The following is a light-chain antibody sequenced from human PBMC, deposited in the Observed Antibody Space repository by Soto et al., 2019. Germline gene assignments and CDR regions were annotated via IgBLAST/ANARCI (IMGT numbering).Light chain of an antibody. V-gene: IGLV2-8*01. J-gene: IGLJ1*01. CDR3: CSYAGNSTYV. CDR2: EVN. Sequence: QSALTQPPSASGSPGQSVAISCTGTSSDVGGYNYVSWYQQHPGKAPKLMIYEVNKRPSGVPDRFSGSKSGNTASLTVSGLQAEDEADYYCCSYAGNSTYVFGTGTKVTVL. CDR1: SSDVGGYNY.